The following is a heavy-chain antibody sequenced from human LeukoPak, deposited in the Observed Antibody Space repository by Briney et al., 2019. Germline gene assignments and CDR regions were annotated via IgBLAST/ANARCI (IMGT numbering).Heavy chain of an antibody. Sequence: GGSLGLSCSASGFTFSHYAMHWVRQAPGKGLDWVAVIWHDGSSKYYADSVKGRFTISRDNSRKTVSLQMNSLRAEDTAVYYCAKDAQRGFDYSNSLEYWGQGILVTVSS. CDR3: AKDAQRGFDYSNSLEY. V-gene: IGHV3-33*06. J-gene: IGHJ4*02. CDR2: IWHDGSSK. D-gene: IGHD4-11*01. CDR1: GFTFSHYA.